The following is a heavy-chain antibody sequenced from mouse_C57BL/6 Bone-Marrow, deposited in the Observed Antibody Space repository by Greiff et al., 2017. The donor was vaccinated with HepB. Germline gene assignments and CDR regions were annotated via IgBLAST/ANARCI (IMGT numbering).Heavy chain of an antibody. CDR3: TRVRDGYYED. CDR2: ISSGGDYI. D-gene: IGHD2-3*01. CDR1: GFTFSSYA. V-gene: IGHV5-9-1*02. Sequence: EVKLQESGEGLVKPGGSLKLSCAASGFTFSSYAMSWVRQTPEQRLEWVAYISSGGDYIYYADTVKGRFTISRDNARNTLYLQMSSLKSEDSAMYYCTRVRDGYYEDWGKGTTLTVSS. J-gene: IGHJ2*01.